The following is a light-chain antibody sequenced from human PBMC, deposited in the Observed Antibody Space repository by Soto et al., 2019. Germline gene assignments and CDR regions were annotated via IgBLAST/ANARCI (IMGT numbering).Light chain of an antibody. CDR3: QHYNSYSEA. Sequence: DTQMTQSPSSLSASVGDRVAITCQASRDITDYLNWYQQKPGKAPKLLIYDASKLETGVPSRFSGSGSGTEFTLTISSLQPDDFATYYCQHYNSYSEAFGQGTKVDIK. J-gene: IGKJ1*01. CDR2: DAS. CDR1: RDITDY. V-gene: IGKV1-33*01.